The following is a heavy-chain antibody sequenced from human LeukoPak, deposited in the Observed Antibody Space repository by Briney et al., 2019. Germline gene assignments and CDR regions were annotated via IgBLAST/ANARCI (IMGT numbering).Heavy chain of an antibody. V-gene: IGHV1-69*04. CDR1: GGTFSSYA. D-gene: IGHD3-9*01. Sequence: GASVKVSCKASGGTFSSYAISWVRQAPGQGLEWMGRIIPILGIANYAQKFQGRVTITADKSTSTAYMELSSLRSEDTAVYYCASPYYDILTGLTFDAFDIWGQGTMVTVSS. CDR3: ASPYYDILTGLTFDAFDI. CDR2: IIPILGIA. J-gene: IGHJ3*02.